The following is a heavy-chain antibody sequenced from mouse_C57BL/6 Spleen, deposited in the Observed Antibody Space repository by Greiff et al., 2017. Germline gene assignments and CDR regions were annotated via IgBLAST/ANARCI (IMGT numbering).Heavy chain of an antibody. CDR1: GYTFTSYW. D-gene: IGHD1-1*01. Sequence: VKLQQPGAELVKPGASVKMSCKASGYTFTSYWITWVKQRPGQGLEWIGDIYPGSGSTNYNEKFKSKATLTVDTSSSTAYMQLSSLTSEDSAVYYCARPTVGLYGMDYWGQGTSVTVSS. V-gene: IGHV1-55*01. CDR3: ARPTVGLYGMDY. CDR2: IYPGSGST. J-gene: IGHJ4*01.